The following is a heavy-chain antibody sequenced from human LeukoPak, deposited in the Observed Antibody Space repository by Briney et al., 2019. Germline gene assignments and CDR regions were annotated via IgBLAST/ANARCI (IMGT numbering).Heavy chain of an antibody. CDR2: IYYSGST. Sequence: SETLSLTCTVSGGSISSYYWSWIRQPPGKGLEWIGYIYYSGSTNYNPSLKSRVTISVDTSKNQFSLKLSSVTAADTAVYYCARVLRGGGEKNWFDPWGQGTLVTVSS. J-gene: IGHJ5*02. D-gene: IGHD2-15*01. CDR3: ARVLRGGGEKNWFDP. V-gene: IGHV4-59*08. CDR1: GGSISSYY.